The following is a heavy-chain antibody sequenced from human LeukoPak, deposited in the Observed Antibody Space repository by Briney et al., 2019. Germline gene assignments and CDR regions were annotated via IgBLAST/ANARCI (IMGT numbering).Heavy chain of an antibody. J-gene: IGHJ4*02. CDR3: AAEAVAGKYYFDY. V-gene: IGHV3-30*03. CDR2: ISYDGSNK. CDR1: GFTFSSYG. D-gene: IGHD6-19*01. Sequence: PGGSLRLSCAASGFTFSSYGMHWVRQAPGKGLEWVAVISYDGSNKYYADSVKGRFTISRDNSKNTLYLQMNSLRAEDTAVYYCAAEAVAGKYYFDYWGQGTLVTVSS.